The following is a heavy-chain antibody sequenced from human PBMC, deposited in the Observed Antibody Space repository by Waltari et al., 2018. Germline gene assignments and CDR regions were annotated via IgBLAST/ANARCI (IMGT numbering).Heavy chain of an antibody. J-gene: IGHJ5*02. V-gene: IGHV1-2*02. Sequence: QVQLVQSGAEVKKPGASVKVSCTASGYTFTGYYMHWVRQAPGQGREGMGWINPNSGGTNYAQQFQGRVTMTRDTSISTAYMGLSRRRSDDTAVYYCARANLVKRIFNWFDPWGQGTLVTVSS. D-gene: IGHD3-3*01. CDR2: INPNSGGT. CDR1: GYTFTGYY. CDR3: ARANLVKRIFNWFDP.